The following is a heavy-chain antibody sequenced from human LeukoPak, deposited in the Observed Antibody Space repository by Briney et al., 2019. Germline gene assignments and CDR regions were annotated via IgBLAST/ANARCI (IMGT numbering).Heavy chain of an antibody. Sequence: EASVKVSCKASGYTFIGYYMHWVRQAPGQGLEWMGWINPNSGGTNYAQKFQGRVTMTRDTSISTAYMELSRLRSDDTAVYYCTRGEGGYYYYYGMDVWGQGTTVTVSS. CDR1: GYTFIGYY. D-gene: IGHD3-16*01. V-gene: IGHV1-2*02. J-gene: IGHJ6*02. CDR2: INPNSGGT. CDR3: TRGEGGYYYYYGMDV.